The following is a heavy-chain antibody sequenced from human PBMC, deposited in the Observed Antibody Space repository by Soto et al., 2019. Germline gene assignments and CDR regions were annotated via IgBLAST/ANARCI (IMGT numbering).Heavy chain of an antibody. D-gene: IGHD2-15*01. CDR2: IYYSGST. J-gene: IGHJ4*02. V-gene: IGHV4-39*01. CDR3: ARLGVVDATAFDY. CDR1: GGSISSSNYY. Sequence: QLQLQESGPGLVKPSKTLSLTCTVSGGSISSSNYYWGWNRQPPGKGLEWIGYIYYSGSTYQNPSPRSRVPISVDTSKNQFSPKLSSVTAADTAVYYCARLGVVDATAFDYWGQGTLVTVSS.